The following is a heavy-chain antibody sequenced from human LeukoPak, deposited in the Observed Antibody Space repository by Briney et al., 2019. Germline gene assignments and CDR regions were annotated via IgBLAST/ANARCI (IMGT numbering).Heavy chain of an antibody. CDR1: GFTFSSYG. V-gene: IGHV3-33*06. D-gene: IGHD6-19*01. Sequence: GGSLRLSRAASGFTFSSYGMHWVRQAPGKGLEWVAVIWYDGSNKYYADSVKGRFTISRDNSKNTLYLQMNSLRAEDTAVYYCAKDLYSGIAVAGTLQHWGQGTLVTVSS. CDR2: IWYDGSNK. J-gene: IGHJ1*01. CDR3: AKDLYSGIAVAGTLQH.